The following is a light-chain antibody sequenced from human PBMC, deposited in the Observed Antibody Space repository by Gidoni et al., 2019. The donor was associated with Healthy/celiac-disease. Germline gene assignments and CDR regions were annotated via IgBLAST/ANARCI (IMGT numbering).Light chain of an antibody. Sequence: SSVLTQPPSVSVAPGKTARITCGGNNIGSKSVHWYQQQPGQAPVLVIYYDSDRPSGIPERFSGSNSGNTATLTISSVEAGDEAAYYCQVWDSSSDHVVFGGGTKLTVL. CDR3: QVWDSSSDHVV. CDR2: YDS. V-gene: IGLV3-21*04. J-gene: IGLJ2*01. CDR1: NIGSKS.